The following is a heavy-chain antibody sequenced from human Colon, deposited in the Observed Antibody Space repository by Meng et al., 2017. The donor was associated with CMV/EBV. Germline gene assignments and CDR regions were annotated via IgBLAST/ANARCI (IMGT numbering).Heavy chain of an antibody. J-gene: IGHJ5*01. V-gene: IGHV3-23*01. CDR3: AKDMYSNSAVPWLDS. CDR2: ISDSGEST. Sequence: SGSTFDMNAMNWSGQTPGTGLYWVSGISDSGESTYCADSAKGGFTSTRDNSKNTLYLQMKSLTAEDAAFYYCAKDMYSNSAVPWLDSWGQGTLVTVSS. CDR1: GSTFDMNA. D-gene: IGHD6-13*01.